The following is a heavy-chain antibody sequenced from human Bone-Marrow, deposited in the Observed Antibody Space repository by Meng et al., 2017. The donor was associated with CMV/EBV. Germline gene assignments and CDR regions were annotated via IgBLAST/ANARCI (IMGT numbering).Heavy chain of an antibody. CDR3: ARRLGMGDYYYYGMDV. Sequence: GESLKISCKGSGYSFTNYWIGWVRQMPGKGLEWMGIIYPGDSDTRYSPSFQGQVTISADKSISTAYLQWSSLKASDTAMYFCARRLGMGDYYYYGMDVWGQGTTVTVSS. CDR2: IYPGDSDT. D-gene: IGHD7-27*01. J-gene: IGHJ6*02. CDR1: GYSFTNYW. V-gene: IGHV5-51*01.